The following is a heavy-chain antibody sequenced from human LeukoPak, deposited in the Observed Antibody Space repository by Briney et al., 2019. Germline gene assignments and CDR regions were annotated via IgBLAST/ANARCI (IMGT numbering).Heavy chain of an antibody. J-gene: IGHJ4*02. CDR1: VYTFTGSN. V-gene: IGHV1-2*02. CDR2: INPNSGGT. CDR3: ASLYFGPPTYSL. Sequence: ASVKVSCKASVYTFTGSNMNWFCQALGQGLGWWGWINPNSGGTNYAQKFHGRFTITRDTSISTAYMELSRLRSDDTAVYYCASLYFGPPTYSLWGQGTLVTVSS. D-gene: IGHD3-9*01.